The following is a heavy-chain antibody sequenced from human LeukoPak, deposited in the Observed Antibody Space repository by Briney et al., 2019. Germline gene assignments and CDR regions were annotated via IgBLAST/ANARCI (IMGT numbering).Heavy chain of an antibody. CDR2: IYYSGST. CDR3: ARHLSIFGVIDGRFDP. V-gene: IGHV4-39*01. Sequence: SGTLSLTCTVSGGSISSSSYYWGWIRQPPGKGLEWIGSIYYSGSTYYNPSLKSRVTISVDTSKNQFSLKLSSVTAADTAVYYCARHLSIFGVIDGRFDPWGQGTLVTVSS. D-gene: IGHD2-8*01. CDR1: GGSISSSSYY. J-gene: IGHJ5*02.